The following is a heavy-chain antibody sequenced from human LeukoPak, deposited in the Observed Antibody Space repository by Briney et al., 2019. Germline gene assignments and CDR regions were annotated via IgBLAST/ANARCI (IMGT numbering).Heavy chain of an antibody. J-gene: IGHJ4*02. V-gene: IGHV3-48*03. CDR2: ISSSGSTI. Sequence: GGSLRLSCAASGFTFSSYEMNWVRQAPGKGLEWVSYISSSGSTIYYADSVKGRFTISRDNSKNTLYLQMNSLRAEDTAVYYCVKVAPSDYYDTTGYRGDHWGQGTLVTVSS. CDR1: GFTFSSYE. CDR3: VKVAPSDYYDTTGYRGDH. D-gene: IGHD3-22*01.